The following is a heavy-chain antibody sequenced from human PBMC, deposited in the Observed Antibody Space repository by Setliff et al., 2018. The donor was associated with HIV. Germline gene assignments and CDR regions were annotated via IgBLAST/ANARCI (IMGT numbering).Heavy chain of an antibody. V-gene: IGHV1-69*13. Sequence: ASVKVSCKASGGTFSSYAISWVRQAPGQGLEWMGGIIPIFGTANYAQKFQGRVTITADESTSTAYMELSSLRFEDTATYYCARDQATGYEKVWFSWIDPCGQGTLVTSSS. CDR1: GGTFSSYA. CDR3: ARDQATGYEKVWFSWIDP. J-gene: IGHJ5*02. D-gene: IGHD5-12*01. CDR2: IIPIFGTA.